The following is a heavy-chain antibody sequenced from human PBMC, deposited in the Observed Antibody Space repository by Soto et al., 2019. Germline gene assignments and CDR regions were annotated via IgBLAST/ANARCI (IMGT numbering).Heavy chain of an antibody. D-gene: IGHD3-22*01. Sequence: QLQLQESGPGLVKSSETLSLACTVSGGSVSSTNHYWGWIRQPPGKGLEWIGDIYYSGMTRYNPSLKSRVTISVDTSKNPFSLKLSSVTAADTAVYYCARHGYYYDSTGYYYFVWGQGTLVTVSS. CDR3: ARHGYYYDSTGYYYFV. V-gene: IGHV4-39*01. J-gene: IGHJ4*02. CDR1: GGSVSSTNHY. CDR2: IYYSGMT.